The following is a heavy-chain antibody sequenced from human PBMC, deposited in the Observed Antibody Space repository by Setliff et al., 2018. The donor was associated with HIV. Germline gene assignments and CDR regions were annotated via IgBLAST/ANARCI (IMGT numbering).Heavy chain of an antibody. J-gene: IGHJ5*02. V-gene: IGHV3-33*01. CDR3: ARGYCDTSGCLRGGDVS. D-gene: IGHD3-22*01. Sequence: PGGSLRLSCSVSGFSFRAYNMHWVRQAPGKGLEWVAVIWYDGSNKYYADSVKGRFTISRDNSKNTLYLQMNSLRTEDTAVYYCARGYCDTSGCLRGGDVSWGQGTLVTVSS. CDR1: GFSFRAYN. CDR2: IWYDGSNK.